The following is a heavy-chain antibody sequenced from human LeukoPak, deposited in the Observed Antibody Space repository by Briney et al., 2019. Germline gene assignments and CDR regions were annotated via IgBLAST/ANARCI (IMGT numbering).Heavy chain of an antibody. D-gene: IGHD3-3*01. Sequence: NSSETLSLTCTVSGGSISSGGYYWSWIRQHPGKGLEWIGYIYYSGSTYYNPSLKSRVTISVDTSKNQFSLKLSSVTAADTAVYYCARGGRITIFGVVPGPYYYGMDVWGQGTTVTVS. CDR1: GGSISSGGYY. J-gene: IGHJ6*02. CDR2: IYYSGST. CDR3: ARGGRITIFGVVPGPYYYGMDV. V-gene: IGHV4-31*03.